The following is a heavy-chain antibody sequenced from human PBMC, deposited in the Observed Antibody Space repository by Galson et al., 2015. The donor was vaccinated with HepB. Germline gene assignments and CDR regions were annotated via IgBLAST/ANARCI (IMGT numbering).Heavy chain of an antibody. J-gene: IGHJ4*02. CDR3: ARGWNYFDY. CDR2: ISYDGSNK. Sequence: SLRLSCAASGFTFSSYAMHWVRQAPGKGLEWVAVISYDGSNKYYADSVKGRFTISRDNSKNTLYLQMNSLRAEDTAVYYCARGWNYFDYWGQGTLVTVSS. CDR1: GFTFSSYA. V-gene: IGHV3-30-3*01. D-gene: IGHD6-19*01.